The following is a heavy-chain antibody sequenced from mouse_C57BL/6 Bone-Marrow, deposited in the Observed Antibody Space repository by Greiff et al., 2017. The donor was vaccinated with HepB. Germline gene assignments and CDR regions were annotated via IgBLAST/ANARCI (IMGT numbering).Heavy chain of an antibody. D-gene: IGHD2-4*01. Sequence: QVQLQQPGAELVKPGASVKMSCKASGYTFTSYWITWVKQRPGQGLEWIGDIYPGSGSTNYNEKFKSKATLTVDTSSSTAYMQLSSLTSEDSAVYYCARWGASIYYDYDKVFAYWGQGTLVTVSA. V-gene: IGHV1-55*01. CDR1: GYTFTSYW. J-gene: IGHJ3*01. CDR2: IYPGSGST. CDR3: ARWGASIYYDYDKVFAY.